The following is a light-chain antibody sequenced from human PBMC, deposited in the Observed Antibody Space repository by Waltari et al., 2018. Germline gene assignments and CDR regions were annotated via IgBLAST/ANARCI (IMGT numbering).Light chain of an antibody. Sequence: DIQMTQSPSTLSASVGDRVTITCRASQSISSWLAWYQQKPGNAPKLMIYKAFSLESGVPSRFSGSGSGTEFTLTISSLQPDDFATYYCQQYKTFPPWTFGQGTKVEIK. CDR2: KAF. CDR1: QSISSW. CDR3: QQYKTFPPWT. V-gene: IGKV1-5*03. J-gene: IGKJ1*01.